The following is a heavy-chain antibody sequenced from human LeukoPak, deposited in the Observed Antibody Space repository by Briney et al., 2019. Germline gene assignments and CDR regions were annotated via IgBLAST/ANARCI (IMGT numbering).Heavy chain of an antibody. CDR1: GGSISSYY. CDR3: ARSYYYDSSGYYFDAFDI. V-gene: IGHV4-59*01. J-gene: IGHJ3*02. D-gene: IGHD3-22*01. Sequence: PSETLSLTCTVSGGSISSYYWSWIRQPPGKGLEWIGYIYYSGSTDYNPSLKSRVTISVDTSKNQFSLKLSSVTAADTAVYYCARSYYYDSSGYYFDAFDIWGQGTMVTVSS. CDR2: IYYSGST.